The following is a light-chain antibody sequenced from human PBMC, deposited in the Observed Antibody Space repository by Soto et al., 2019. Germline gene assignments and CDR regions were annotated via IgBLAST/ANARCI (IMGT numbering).Light chain of an antibody. CDR2: TNN. CDR3: ATWDDSLNAVV. V-gene: IGLV1-44*01. CDR1: SSNIGSNT. Sequence: QSVPTQPPSASGTPGQRVSISCSVSSSNIGSNTVNWYQQLPGTAPKLLIYTNNQRPSGVPDRFSGSKSGTSASLAISGLRSVDEADYYCATWDDSLNAVVFGGGTKLTVL. J-gene: IGLJ2*01.